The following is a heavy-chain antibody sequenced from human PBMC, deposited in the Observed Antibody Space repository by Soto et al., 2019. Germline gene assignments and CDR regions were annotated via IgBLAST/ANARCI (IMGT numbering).Heavy chain of an antibody. Sequence: QVQLQQSGPGLVKPSQTLSLTCAISGDSVSSNSAAWNWIRQSSSRGLEWLGRTYFRSKWYTGYAPSVKSRITINPHTSKNQFYLQLTSVTPEDTAVYYCTDRHVHYWGQGTLVTVSS. CDR1: GDSVSSNSAA. V-gene: IGHV6-1*01. CDR2: TYFRSKWYT. J-gene: IGHJ4*02. CDR3: TDRHVHY.